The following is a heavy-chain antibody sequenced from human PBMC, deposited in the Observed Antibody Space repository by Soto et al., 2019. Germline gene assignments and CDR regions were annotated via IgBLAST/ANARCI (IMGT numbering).Heavy chain of an antibody. CDR2: IIPIFGTA. J-gene: IGHJ3*02. CDR1: GGTFSSYA. Sequence: GASVKVSCKASGGTFSSYAISWVRQAPGQGLEWMGGIIPIFGTANYAQKFQGRVTITADESTSTAYMELSSLRSEDTAVYYCARDPLTSYYDSSRWASGAFDIWGQGTMVT. V-gene: IGHV1-69*13. D-gene: IGHD3-22*01. CDR3: ARDPLTSYYDSSRWASGAFDI.